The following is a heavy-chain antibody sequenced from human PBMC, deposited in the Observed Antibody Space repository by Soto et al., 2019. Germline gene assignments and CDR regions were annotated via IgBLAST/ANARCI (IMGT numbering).Heavy chain of an antibody. V-gene: IGHV5-51*01. CDR1: GYSFISSW. CDR3: ARMMAASGTAFDY. J-gene: IGHJ4*02. CDR2: IYPGDSDT. D-gene: IGHD6-13*01. Sequence: PGESLKISCHASGYSFISSWICWVRQMPGKGLEWMGIIYPGDSDTRYSPSFQGQVTISADKSTSTAYLQWSSLKASDTATYYCARMMAASGTAFDYWGQGALVTVSS.